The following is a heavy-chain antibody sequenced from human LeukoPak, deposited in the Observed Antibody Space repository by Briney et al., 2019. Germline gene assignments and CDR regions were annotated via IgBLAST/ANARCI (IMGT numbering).Heavy chain of an antibody. CDR2: IKQDGSEV. V-gene: IGHV3-7*01. D-gene: IGHD2-2*01. CDR3: AREASGVSPSRFAVTSLVV. CDR1: GFSFTEYW. Sequence: GGSLRLSCAASGFSFTEYWMTWVRQAPGQRLEWVANIKQDGSEVYYVDSVEGRFTISRDNAQNSVYLQMNSLGVEDTAVYFCAREASGVSPSRFAVTSLVVWSKETTVT. J-gene: IGHJ6*03.